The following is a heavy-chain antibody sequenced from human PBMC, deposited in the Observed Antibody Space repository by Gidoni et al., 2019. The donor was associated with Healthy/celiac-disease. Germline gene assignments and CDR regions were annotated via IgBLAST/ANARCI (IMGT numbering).Heavy chain of an antibody. J-gene: IGHJ6*02. CDR3: AIPTPRYSSSWYLEGYYYYYGMDV. D-gene: IGHD6-13*01. V-gene: IGHV1-69*01. CDR1: GGTFSSSA. Sequence: QVQLVQSGAEVKKPGSSVKVSCKASGGTFSSSAISWVRQAPGQGLEWMGGIIPIFGTANYAQKFQGRVTITADESTSTAYMELSSLRSEDTAVYYCAIPTPRYSSSWYLEGYYYYYGMDVWGQGTTVTVSS. CDR2: IIPIFGTA.